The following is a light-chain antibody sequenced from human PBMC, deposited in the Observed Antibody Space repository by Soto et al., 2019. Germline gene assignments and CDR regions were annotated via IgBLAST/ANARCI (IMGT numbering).Light chain of an antibody. V-gene: IGKV3-20*01. Sequence: EIVLTQSPGTLSLTPGERATLSCRASQRLTSDYLAWYQQKPGQAPRLLIFSASSRATGIPDRFSGSGSGTDFTLTISRLEPEDFAVYFCQQYDSTPPIPFGQGTRLEI. CDR3: QQYDSTPPIP. CDR2: SAS. CDR1: QRLTSDY. J-gene: IGKJ5*01.